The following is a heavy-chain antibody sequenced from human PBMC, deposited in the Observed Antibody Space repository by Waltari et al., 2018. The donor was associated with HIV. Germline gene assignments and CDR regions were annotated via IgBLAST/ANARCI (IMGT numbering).Heavy chain of an antibody. CDR2: SRTKANSYAT. J-gene: IGHJ4*02. Sequence: EVKLVESGGGLVQPGGSLKLSCAASGFTFSGSTMHWVRQASGKGLEWVGGSRTKANSYATAYAASVKGRFINSRDDSKNTAYLQMNNLKTEDTAVYDCTRLVAAVAGTGYWGQGTLVTVSS. D-gene: IGHD6-19*01. V-gene: IGHV3-73*01. CDR1: GFTFSGST. CDR3: TRLVAAVAGTGY.